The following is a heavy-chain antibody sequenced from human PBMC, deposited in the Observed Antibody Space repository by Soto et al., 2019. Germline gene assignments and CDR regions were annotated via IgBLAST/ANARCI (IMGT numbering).Heavy chain of an antibody. CDR2: ISGSGGST. Sequence: GGSLRLSCAASGFTFSTYALSWVRQAPGKGLEWVSAISGSGGSTYYADSVKGRFTISRDNSKNTVYLQMDSLRAEDTAVYYCARSLSGTYGAFDLWGQGTMVTVSS. CDR1: GFTFSTYA. D-gene: IGHD1-7*01. V-gene: IGHV3-23*01. J-gene: IGHJ3*01. CDR3: ARSLSGTYGAFDL.